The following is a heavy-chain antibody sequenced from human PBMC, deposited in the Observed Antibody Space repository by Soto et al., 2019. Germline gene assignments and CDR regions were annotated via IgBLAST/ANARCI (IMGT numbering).Heavy chain of an antibody. CDR1: GFTFSDYY. CDR2: IASRDPTV. D-gene: IGHD3-22*01. J-gene: IGHJ6*02. CDR3: AREKSSGYYGMDV. V-gene: IGHV3-11*01. Sequence: QVQLVESGGGLVRPGGSMRLSCATSGFTFSDYYMSWIRQAPGKGLEWVSYIASRDPTVYYADSVRGRFTLSRDNARNLLYMQMDNLRADDTAVYYCAREKSSGYYGMDVWGQGTTVTVSS.